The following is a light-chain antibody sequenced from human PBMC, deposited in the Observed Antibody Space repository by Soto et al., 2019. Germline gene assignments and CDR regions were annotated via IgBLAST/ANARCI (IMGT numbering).Light chain of an antibody. CDR2: EVS. V-gene: IGLV2-23*02. CDR1: SSVVGSYNL. Sequence: QSALTQPASVSGSPGQSITISCTGTSSVVGSYNLVSWYQQHPGKAPKLMIYEVSKRPSGVSNRFSGSKSGNTASLTISGLQAEDEADYYCCSYAGSSTFVFGPGTKVTVL. CDR3: CSYAGSSTFV. J-gene: IGLJ1*01.